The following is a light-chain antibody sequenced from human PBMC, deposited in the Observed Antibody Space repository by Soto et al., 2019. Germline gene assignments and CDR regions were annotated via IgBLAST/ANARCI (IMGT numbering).Light chain of an antibody. Sequence: EIVLTQSPGTLSLSPGERATLSCRASQSVSSSYLAWYQQKPGQAPRLLIYGASSRATGIPDRFSGSGSGTDFTLSISRLEAEDFGVYYCQQYGRTFGQGTKVEIK. CDR1: QSVSSSY. J-gene: IGKJ1*01. CDR3: QQYGRT. V-gene: IGKV3-20*01. CDR2: GAS.